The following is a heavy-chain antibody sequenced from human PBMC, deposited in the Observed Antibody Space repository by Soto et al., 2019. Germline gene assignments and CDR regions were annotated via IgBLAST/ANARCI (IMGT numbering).Heavy chain of an antibody. Sequence: SGPTLVNPTQTLTLTCTFSGFSLTTSGVGVGWIRQPPGKALEWLALIYWDDDERYSPSLQSRRTITKDTSKNQVVLTMTNMDPVDTATYYCAHRTTVTTFDSWGQGTLVTVSS. V-gene: IGHV2-5*02. CDR2: IYWDDDE. J-gene: IGHJ4*02. D-gene: IGHD4-17*01. CDR1: GFSLTTSGVG. CDR3: AHRTTVTTFDS.